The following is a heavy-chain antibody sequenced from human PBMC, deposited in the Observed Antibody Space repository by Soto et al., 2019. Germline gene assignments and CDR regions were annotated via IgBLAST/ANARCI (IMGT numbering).Heavy chain of an antibody. CDR3: ARDLNYGFFDY. D-gene: IGHD4-17*01. J-gene: IGHJ4*02. CDR2: ISSSRSTI. V-gene: IGHV3-48*01. CDR1: GFTFSSYS. Sequence: EVQLVESGGGLVQPGGSLRLSCAASGFTFSSYSMNWVRQAPGKGLEWVSSISSSRSTIYYADSVKGRFTISRDTAENSLYLQMNSLRAEDTAVYYCARDLNYGFFDYWGQGTLVTVSS.